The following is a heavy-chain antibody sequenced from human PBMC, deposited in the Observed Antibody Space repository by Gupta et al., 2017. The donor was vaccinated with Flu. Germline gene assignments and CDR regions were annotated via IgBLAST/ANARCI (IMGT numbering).Heavy chain of an antibody. CDR2: INSDGSNT. V-gene: IGHV3-74*01. CDR3: VRDRRPIVGPSPD. CDR1: GFTLSDHW. D-gene: IGHD1-26*01. J-gene: IGHJ4*02. Sequence: EVQLVESGGGLVQPGGSLRLSCAASGFTLSDHWLHWVRQPPGKGLVWVSHINSDGSNTKYADSVKGRFTISRDNAKNTLYLQTNSLRAEDTAVYYCVRDRRPIVGPSPDWGQGTLVTVSS.